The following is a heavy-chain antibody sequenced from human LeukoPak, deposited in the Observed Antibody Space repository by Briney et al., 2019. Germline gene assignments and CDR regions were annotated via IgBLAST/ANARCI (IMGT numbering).Heavy chain of an antibody. CDR2: ISYDGSNK. J-gene: IGHJ6*03. V-gene: IGHV3-30-3*01. D-gene: IGHD3-3*01. CDR3: ARADFWGFGSYYMDV. Sequence: PGRSLRLSCAASGFTFSSYAMHWVRQAPGKGLEWVAVISYDGSNKYYADSVKGRFTISRDNSKNTLYLQMNSLRAEDTAVYYCARADFWGFGSYYMDVWGKGTTVTVSS. CDR1: GFTFSSYA.